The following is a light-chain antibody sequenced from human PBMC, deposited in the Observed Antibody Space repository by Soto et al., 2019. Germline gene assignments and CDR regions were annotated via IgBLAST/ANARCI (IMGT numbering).Light chain of an antibody. Sequence: EIVMTQSPATLSVSPGERATLSCRASQSVSSNLAWYQQKPGQAPRLLIYGASTRATGIPARFSGSGSGTEFTLTISSLKSEDFAVYDCQQYNNWPPGTFGQGTKLEIK. CDR2: GAS. CDR1: QSVSSN. CDR3: QQYNNWPPGT. J-gene: IGKJ2*02. V-gene: IGKV3-15*01.